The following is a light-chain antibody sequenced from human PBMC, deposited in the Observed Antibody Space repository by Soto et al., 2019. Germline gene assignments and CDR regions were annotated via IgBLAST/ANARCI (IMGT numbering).Light chain of an antibody. V-gene: IGKV3-15*01. CDR1: QSVRSN. J-gene: IGKJ2*01. CDR2: GAT. CDR3: QQYGSSPET. Sequence: EILMTQSPATLSVSPGERATLSCRASQSVRSNLAWYQQKPGQAPRLLIFGATTRATGMPARFSGSGSGTEFTLTISSLQSEDFALYYCQQYGSSPETFGQGTKLEI.